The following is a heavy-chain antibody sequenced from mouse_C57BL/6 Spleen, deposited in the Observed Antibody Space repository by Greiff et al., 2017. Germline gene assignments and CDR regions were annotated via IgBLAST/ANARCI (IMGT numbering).Heavy chain of an antibody. D-gene: IGHD2-4*01. Sequence: VKLVESDAELVKPGASVKISCKVSGYTFTDHTIHWMKQRPEQGLEWIGYIYPRDGSTKYNEKFKGKATLTADKSSSTAYMQINSLTSEASAVYFCARSPYDYDGFDYWGQGTTLTVSS. CDR2: IYPRDGST. J-gene: IGHJ2*01. CDR3: ARSPYDYDGFDY. CDR1: GYTFTDHT. V-gene: IGHV1-78*01.